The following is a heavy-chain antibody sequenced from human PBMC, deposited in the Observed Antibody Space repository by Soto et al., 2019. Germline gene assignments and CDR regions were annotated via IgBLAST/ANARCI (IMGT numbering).Heavy chain of an antibody. D-gene: IGHD2-15*01. CDR2: IHSSGRT. CDR1: LGSVNTADYF. J-gene: IGHJ4*02. Sequence: QLQESGPGLVKPSETLSLTCTVSLGSVNTADYFWAWIRQPPGQGLEFIGSIHSSGRTFYSPSLKSRFSISIDKSKNHFSLRLTSVTAGDTAVYFCASVVVGATRQSGADHWRQGTLVTVS. CDR3: ASVVVGATRQSGADH. V-gene: IGHV4-39*02.